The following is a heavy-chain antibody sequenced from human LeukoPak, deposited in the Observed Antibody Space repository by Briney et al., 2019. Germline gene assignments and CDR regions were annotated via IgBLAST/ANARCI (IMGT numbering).Heavy chain of an antibody. CDR3: ASAYCGGDCTPYWYFDL. CDR2: IYYSGST. CDR1: GGSISSGDYY. V-gene: IGHV4-30-4*08. J-gene: IGHJ2*01. D-gene: IGHD2-21*02. Sequence: PSETLSLTCTVSGGSISSGDYYWSWIRQPPGKGLEWIGYIYYSGSTYYNPSLKGRVTISVDTSKNQFSLKLSSVTAADTAVYYCASAYCGGDCTPYWYFDLWGRGTLVTVSS.